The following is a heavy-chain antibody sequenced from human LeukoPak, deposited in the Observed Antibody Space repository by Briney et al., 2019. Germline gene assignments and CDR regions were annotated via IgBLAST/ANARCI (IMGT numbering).Heavy chain of an antibody. D-gene: IGHD1-26*01. J-gene: IGHJ4*02. CDR1: GFNFPTYA. Sequence: GGSLRLSCAASGFNFPTYAMQWVRQAPGKGMEWVSSIRVSDGARFYADSVKGRFTTSRDNSKNTLFLQMNSLRVEDTAVYYCANPGGEGWNYWGQGTLVTVSS. CDR3: ANPGGEGWNY. V-gene: IGHV3-23*01. CDR2: IRVSDGAR.